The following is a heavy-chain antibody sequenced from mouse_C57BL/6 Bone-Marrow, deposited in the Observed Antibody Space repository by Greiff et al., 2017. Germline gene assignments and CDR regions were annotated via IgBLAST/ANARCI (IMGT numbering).Heavy chain of an antibody. CDR2: FYPGSGSI. D-gene: IGHD2-2*01. CDR3: ARHKDKGSTMVPYFDY. Sequence: QVQLLQSGAELVKPGASVKLSCKASGYTFTEYTIHWVKQRSGQGLEWIGWFYPGSGSIKYNEKFKDKATLTADKSSSTVYMEISRLTSEDSAVYFYARHKDKGSTMVPYFDYWGQGTTLTVTS. J-gene: IGHJ2*01. CDR1: GYTFTEYT. V-gene: IGHV1-62-2*01.